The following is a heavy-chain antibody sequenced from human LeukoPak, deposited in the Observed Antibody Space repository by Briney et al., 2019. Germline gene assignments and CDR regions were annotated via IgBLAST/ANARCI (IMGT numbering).Heavy chain of an antibody. CDR1: GGSISISSYY. Sequence: SETLSLTCTVSGGSISISSYYWGWIRQPPGKGLEWIGSIYYSGSTYYNPSLKSRVTISVDTSKNQFSLKLNSVAAADKALYYCARGIWFVELLYYDYWGQGTLVTVSS. D-gene: IGHD3-10*01. CDR2: IYYSGST. V-gene: IGHV4-39*01. CDR3: ARGIWFVELLYYDY. J-gene: IGHJ4*02.